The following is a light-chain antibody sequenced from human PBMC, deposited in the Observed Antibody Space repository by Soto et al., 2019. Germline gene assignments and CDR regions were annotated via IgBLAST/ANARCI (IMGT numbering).Light chain of an antibody. CDR3: QQYNNCSPWT. J-gene: IGKJ1*01. V-gene: IGKV3-20*01. Sequence: EIVLTQSPGTLSLSPGERATLSFRASQSFSSSYLAWYQQKPGQAPSLLIYEICSRATGIPDRFSGSGSHTDVTLTISRMEHEDFAVYYCQQYNNCSPWTFGQGTKVDIK. CDR2: EIC. CDR1: QSFSSSY.